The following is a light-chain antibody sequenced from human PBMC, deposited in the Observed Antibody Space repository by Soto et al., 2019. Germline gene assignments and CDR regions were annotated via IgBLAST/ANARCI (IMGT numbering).Light chain of an antibody. CDR1: SSNIGSNT. J-gene: IGLJ2*01. V-gene: IGLV1-44*01. CDR2: SNS. Sequence: QSVLTQPPSASGTPGQRATISCSGSSSNIGSNTVNWYQQVPGTAPKLLMYSNSQRPSGVPDRFSGSKSGTSASLAISGLQSEDEADYYCAAWDDSLDGVVFGGGTKVTVL. CDR3: AAWDDSLDGVV.